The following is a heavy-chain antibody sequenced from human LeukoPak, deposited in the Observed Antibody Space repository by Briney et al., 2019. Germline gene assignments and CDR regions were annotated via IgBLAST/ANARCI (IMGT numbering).Heavy chain of an antibody. Sequence: SQTLSLTCTVSGGSISSGGYYWSWIRQQPGKGLEWIGYIYYSGSTYYNPSLKSRVTISVDTSKNQFSLKLSSVTAADTAVYYCAREKPLYYYDSSGYLDWGQGTLVTVSS. CDR3: AREKPLYYYDSSGYLD. V-gene: IGHV4-31*03. J-gene: IGHJ4*02. CDR2: IYYSGST. D-gene: IGHD3-22*01. CDR1: GGSISSGGYY.